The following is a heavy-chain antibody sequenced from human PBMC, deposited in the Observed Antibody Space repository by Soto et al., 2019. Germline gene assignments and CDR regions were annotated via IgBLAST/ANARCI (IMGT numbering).Heavy chain of an antibody. CDR1: GGTFSSYT. Sequence: SVKVSCKASGGTFSSYTISWVRQAPGQGLEWMGRIIPILGIANYAQKFQGRVTITADKSTSTAYMELSSLRAEDTAVYYCAKGSGSARPYYFDYWGQGTLVTVSS. D-gene: IGHD2-2*01. CDR3: AKGSGSARPYYFDY. V-gene: IGHV1-69*02. CDR2: IIPILGIA. J-gene: IGHJ4*02.